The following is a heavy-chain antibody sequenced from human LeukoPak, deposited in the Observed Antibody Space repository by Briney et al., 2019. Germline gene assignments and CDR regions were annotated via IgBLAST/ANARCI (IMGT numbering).Heavy chain of an antibody. J-gene: IGHJ1*01. CDR3: ARDLAWGAY. CDR2: ITSSSSSI. Sequence: GGSLRLSCVASGFTFSIYTMSWVRQAPGKGLEWVSSITSSSSSIYSADSVKGRLTISRDNAKNSLYLEMNSLRDEDTAVYYCARDLAWGAYWGQGTLVTVSS. V-gene: IGHV3-21*01. CDR1: GFTFSIYT. D-gene: IGHD4/OR15-4a*01.